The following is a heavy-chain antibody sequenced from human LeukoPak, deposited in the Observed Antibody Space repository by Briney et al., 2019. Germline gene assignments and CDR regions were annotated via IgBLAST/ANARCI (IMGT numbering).Heavy chain of an antibody. D-gene: IGHD3-22*01. CDR1: GSTFSSYE. J-gene: IGHJ6*03. CDR3: ARGTTRAPYYYDSSEHYMDV. CDR2: ISSSGSTI. Sequence: GGSLRLSCAASGSTFSSYEMNWVRQAPGKGLEWVSYISSSGSTIYYADSVKGRFTISRDNAKNSLYLQMNSLRAEDTAVYYCARGTTRAPYYYDSSEHYMDVWGKGTTVTISS. V-gene: IGHV3-48*03.